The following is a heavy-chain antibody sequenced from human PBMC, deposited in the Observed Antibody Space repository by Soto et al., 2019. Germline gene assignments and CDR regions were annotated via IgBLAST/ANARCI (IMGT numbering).Heavy chain of an antibody. Sequence: PSETLSLTCIVSGGSISGYYWSWIRQPPGKGLEWIGYIYYSGSTNYNPSLKSRVTMSVDTSKNQFSLKLSSVTAADTAVYYCARVGSSWYLGMDVWGQGTTVTVSS. J-gene: IGHJ6*02. CDR2: IYYSGST. CDR1: GGSISGYY. V-gene: IGHV4-59*01. CDR3: ARVGSSWYLGMDV. D-gene: IGHD6-13*01.